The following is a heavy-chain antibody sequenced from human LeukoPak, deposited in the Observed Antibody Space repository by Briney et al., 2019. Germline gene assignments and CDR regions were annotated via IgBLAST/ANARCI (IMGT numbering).Heavy chain of an antibody. CDR1: GGSISSRSYF. CDR2: MYHSGST. D-gene: IGHD4-11*01. V-gene: IGHV4-39*07. J-gene: IGHJ4*02. CDR3: AREVNSNRKDSDY. Sequence: SETLSLTCTVSGGSISSRSYFWAWIRQPPGKGLEWIGSMYHSGSTHYNPSLTSRVTISVDTSKNQFSLKLSSVTAADTAVYYCAREVNSNRKDSDYWGQGTLVTVSS.